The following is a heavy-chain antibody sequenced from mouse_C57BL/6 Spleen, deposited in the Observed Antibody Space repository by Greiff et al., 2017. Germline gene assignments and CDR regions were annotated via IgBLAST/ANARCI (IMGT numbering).Heavy chain of an antibody. V-gene: IGHV1-15*01. CDR1: GYTFTDYE. CDR2: IDPETGGT. CDR3: TRGDLSDY. Sequence: QVHVKQSGAELVRPGASVTLSCKASGYTFTDYEMHWVKQTPVHGLEWIGAIDPETGGTAYNQKFKGKAILTADKSSSTAYMELRSLTSEDSAVYYCTRGDLSDYWGQGTTLTVSS. J-gene: IGHJ2*01.